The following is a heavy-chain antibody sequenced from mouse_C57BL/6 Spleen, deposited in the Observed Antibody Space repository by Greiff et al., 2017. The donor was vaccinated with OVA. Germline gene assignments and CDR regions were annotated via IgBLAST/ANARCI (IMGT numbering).Heavy chain of an antibody. Sequence: QVQLQQSGPGLVQPSQSLSITCTVSGFSLTSYGVHWVRQSPGKGLEWLGVIWSGGSTDYNAAFISRLSISKDNSKSQVFFKMNSLQADDTAIYYCARNRDSSGPYAMDYWGQGTSVTVSS. J-gene: IGHJ4*01. V-gene: IGHV2-2*01. CDR3: ARNRDSSGPYAMDY. CDR1: GFSLTSYG. CDR2: IWSGGST. D-gene: IGHD3-2*02.